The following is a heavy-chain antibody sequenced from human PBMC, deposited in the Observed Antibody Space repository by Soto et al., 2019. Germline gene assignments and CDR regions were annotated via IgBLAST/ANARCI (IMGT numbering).Heavy chain of an antibody. J-gene: IGHJ6*02. D-gene: IGHD6-19*01. Sequence: PGGSLRLSCAASGFTFSSYAMSWVRQAPGKGLEWVSAISGSGGSTYYADSVKGRFTISRDNSKNTLYLQMNSLRAEDTAVYYCAKDSGIAVAGIPAPYYYYYGMDVWGQGTTVTVYS. CDR1: GFTFSSYA. V-gene: IGHV3-23*01. CDR3: AKDSGIAVAGIPAPYYYYYGMDV. CDR2: ISGSGGST.